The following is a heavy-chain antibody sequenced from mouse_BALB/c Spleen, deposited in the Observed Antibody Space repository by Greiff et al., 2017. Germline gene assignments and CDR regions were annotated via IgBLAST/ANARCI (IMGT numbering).Heavy chain of an antibody. CDR3: ARRGFNYYGSSCAMDY. Sequence: EVQLQESGGGLVKPGGSLKLSCAASGFTFSSYAMSWVRQSPEKRLEWVAEISSGGSYTYYPDTVTGRFTISRDNAKNTLYLEMSSLRSEDTAMYYCARRGFNYYGSSCAMDYWGQGTSVTVSS. D-gene: IGHD1-1*01. CDR2: ISSGGSYT. V-gene: IGHV5-9-4*01. CDR1: GFTFSSYA. J-gene: IGHJ4*01.